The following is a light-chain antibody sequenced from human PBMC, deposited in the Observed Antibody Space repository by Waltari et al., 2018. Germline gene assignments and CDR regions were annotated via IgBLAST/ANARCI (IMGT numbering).Light chain of an antibody. CDR1: ESVGTD. CDR3: QQSRQWPRRT. CDR2: YAN. J-gene: IGKJ2*01. V-gene: IGKV3D-15*01. Sequence: EIVMTQSPVTMSVSPGEGVTLSCTASESVGTDVAWYRHKPGQPHRLLIYYANTRATGVPARISGSGSGTDFTLTISSLEPEDFAFYYCQQSRQWPRRTFGQGTKLEI.